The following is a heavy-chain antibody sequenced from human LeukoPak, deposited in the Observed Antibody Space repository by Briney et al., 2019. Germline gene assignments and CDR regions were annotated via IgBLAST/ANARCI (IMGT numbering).Heavy chain of an antibody. J-gene: IGHJ4*02. D-gene: IGHD6-19*01. Sequence: GGSLRLSCAASGFTFSTYAMSWVRQAPGKGLEWVSAISGSGGSTYYADSVKGRFTISRDNSKNTPYLQMNSLRAEDTAVYYCAKVDRATKYSSGWYLGDNFDYWGQGTLVTVSS. CDR1: GFTFSTYA. CDR3: AKVDRATKYSSGWYLGDNFDY. CDR2: ISGSGGST. V-gene: IGHV3-23*01.